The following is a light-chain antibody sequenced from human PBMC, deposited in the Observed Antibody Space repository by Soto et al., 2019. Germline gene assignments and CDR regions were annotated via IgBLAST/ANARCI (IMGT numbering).Light chain of an antibody. CDR1: QSVSSSY. J-gene: IGKJ5*01. CDR3: QQYGRSPLVT. Sequence: EIVLTQSPGTLSLSPGERATLSCRASQSVSSSYLAGYQQKPGQAPRLLIYGASSRATGIPDRFSGSGSGTDFTITISRLEPEDFAMYYCQQYGRSPLVTFGQGTRLEIK. V-gene: IGKV3-20*01. CDR2: GAS.